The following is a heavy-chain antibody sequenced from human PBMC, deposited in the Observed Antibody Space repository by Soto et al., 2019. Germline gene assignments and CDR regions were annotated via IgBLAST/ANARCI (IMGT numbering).Heavy chain of an antibody. CDR1: GGSISSGGYS. CDR3: AREGDGQWLPDGMDV. J-gene: IGHJ6*02. Sequence: QLQLQESGSGLVKPSQTLSLTCAVSGGSISSGGYSWNWIRQPPGQGLEWIGYIYHSGSTYYNPYLTSRVTISVDRSKNQVSVKLSSVTAADTAVYSCAREGDGQWLPDGMDVWGQGTTVTVSS. CDR2: IYHSGST. V-gene: IGHV4-30-2*01. D-gene: IGHD6-19*01.